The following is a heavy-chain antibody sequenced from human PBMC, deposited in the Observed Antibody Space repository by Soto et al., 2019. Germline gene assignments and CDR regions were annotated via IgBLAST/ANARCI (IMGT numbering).Heavy chain of an antibody. CDR3: AKDGMAAFDY. CDR1: GFTFSSYG. D-gene: IGHD1-26*01. J-gene: IGHJ4*02. CDR2: ISYDGSNK. Sequence: LRLSCAASGFTFSSYGMHWVRQAPGKGLEWVAVISYDGSNKYYADSVKGRFTISRDNSKNTLYLQMNSLRAEDTAVYYCAKDGMAAFDYWGQGTLVTVSS. V-gene: IGHV3-30*18.